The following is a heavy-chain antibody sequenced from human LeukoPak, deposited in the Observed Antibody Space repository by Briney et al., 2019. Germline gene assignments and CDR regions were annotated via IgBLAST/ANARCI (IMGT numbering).Heavy chain of an antibody. Sequence: GSLRLSCAAPGFTFSRFAMSWVRQAPGKGLEWVSTICGSSDNTYNADSVKGRFTISRDNSKNTLYLQMNSLRDEDTAIYYCAKGFRSDGTCYSSVDYWGQGTLVTVSS. CDR3: AKGFRSDGTCYSSVDY. D-gene: IGHD2-15*01. V-gene: IGHV3-23*01. J-gene: IGHJ4*02. CDR2: ICGSSDNT. CDR1: GFTFSRFA.